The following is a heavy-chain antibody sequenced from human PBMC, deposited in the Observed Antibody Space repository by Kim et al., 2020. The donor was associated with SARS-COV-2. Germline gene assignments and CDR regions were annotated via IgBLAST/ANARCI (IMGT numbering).Heavy chain of an antibody. CDR1: GFTFSSYW. V-gene: IGHV3-74*01. CDR2: IYGDGSST. J-gene: IGHJ3*02. CDR3: ARGGYSGYLGAFDI. D-gene: IGHD5-12*01. Sequence: GGSLRLSCVTSGFTFSSYWMHWVRQAPGKGLVWVSRIYGDGSSTSYADSVKGRFTISRDNAKNALYLQMNSLRAEDTAMYYCARGGYSGYLGAFDIWGQGTMVTVSS.